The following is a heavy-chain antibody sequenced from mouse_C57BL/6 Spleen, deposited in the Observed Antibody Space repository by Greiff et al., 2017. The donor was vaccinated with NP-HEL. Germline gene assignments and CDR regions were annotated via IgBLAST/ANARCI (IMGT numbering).Heavy chain of an antibody. Sequence: QVQLQQSGTELVKPGASVKLSCKASGYTFTSYWMHWVKQRPGQGLEWIGNINPSNGGTNYNEKFKSKATLTVDKSSSTAYMQLSSLTSEDSAVYYCARTFGVGLLSFDYWGQGTTLTVSS. V-gene: IGHV1-53*01. CDR2: INPSNGGT. D-gene: IGHD2-3*01. J-gene: IGHJ2*01. CDR1: GYTFTSYW. CDR3: ARTFGVGLLSFDY.